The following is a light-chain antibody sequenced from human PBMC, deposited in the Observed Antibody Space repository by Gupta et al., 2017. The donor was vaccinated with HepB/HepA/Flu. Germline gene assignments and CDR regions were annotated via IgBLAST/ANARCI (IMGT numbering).Light chain of an antibody. CDR1: QSVSSN. CDR2: STS. Sequence: IVMTQSPATLSVSPGERATLSCRASQSVSSNLAWYQQKPGQAPRLLIYSTSTRATGFPARFSGSGSGTEFTLTISSLQSEDFAVYYCQQESNCPLTFGRGTRVEIK. CDR3: QQESNCPLT. J-gene: IGKJ4*01. V-gene: IGKV3-15*01.